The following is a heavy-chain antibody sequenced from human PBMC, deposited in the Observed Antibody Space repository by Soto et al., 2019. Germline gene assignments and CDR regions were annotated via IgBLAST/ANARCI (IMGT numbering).Heavy chain of an antibody. V-gene: IGHV4-34*01. CDR3: ARGGGYCSGGSCRYPAPHWFDP. CDR1: GGSFSGYY. J-gene: IGHJ5*02. D-gene: IGHD2-15*01. Sequence: KQSQTLSLTCAVYGGSFSGYYWSWIRQPPGKGLECIGEINHSGSTNYNPSLKSRVTISVDTSKNQFSLKLSSVTAADTAVYYCARGGGYCSGGSCRYPAPHWFDPWGQGTLVTVSS. CDR2: INHSGST.